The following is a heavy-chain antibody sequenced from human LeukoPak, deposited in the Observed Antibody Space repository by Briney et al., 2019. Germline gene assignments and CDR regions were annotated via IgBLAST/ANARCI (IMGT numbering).Heavy chain of an antibody. CDR2: IYHSGST. Sequence: SETPSLTCTVSGGSISSGGYYWSWIRQPPGKGLEWIGYIYHSGSTYYNPSLKSRVTISVDRSRNQFSLKLSSVTAADTAVYYCARGSSYYYYMDVWGKGTTVTVSS. J-gene: IGHJ6*03. D-gene: IGHD2-15*01. CDR1: GGSISSGGYY. V-gene: IGHV4-30-2*01. CDR3: ARGSSYYYYMDV.